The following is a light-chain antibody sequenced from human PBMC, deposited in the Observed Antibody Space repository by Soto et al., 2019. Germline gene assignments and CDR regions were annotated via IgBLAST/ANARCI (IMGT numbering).Light chain of an antibody. CDR1: QTVGVR. Sequence: EIVLTQSPATLSSSPGERATLSCRASQTVGVRLAWYQHKPGQAPRLIIYEASNRATGIPVRFSGSGSETDFTLTITRLEPEDFAVYYCQQYSSSRTFGQGTKVDIK. CDR2: EAS. J-gene: IGKJ1*01. CDR3: QQYSSSRT. V-gene: IGKV3-20*01.